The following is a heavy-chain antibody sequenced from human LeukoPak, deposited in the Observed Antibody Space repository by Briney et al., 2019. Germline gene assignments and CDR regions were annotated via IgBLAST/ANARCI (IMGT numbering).Heavy chain of an antibody. CDR2: IYTSGST. CDR1: GGSISSGSYY. D-gene: IGHD6-13*01. V-gene: IGHV4-61*02. J-gene: IGHJ4*02. Sequence: SQTLSLTCTVSGGSISSGSYYWSWIRQPAGKGLEWIGRIYTSGSTNYNPSLKSRVTISVDTSKNQFSLKLSSVTAADTAVYYCARAPSSWSNFDYWGQGTLVTVSS. CDR3: ARAPSSWSNFDY.